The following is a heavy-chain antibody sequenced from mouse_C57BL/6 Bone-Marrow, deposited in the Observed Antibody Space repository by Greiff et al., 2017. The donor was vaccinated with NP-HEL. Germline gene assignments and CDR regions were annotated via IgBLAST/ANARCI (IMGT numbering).Heavy chain of an antibody. D-gene: IGHD2-4*01. CDR3: ARWDYDWFAY. J-gene: IGHJ3*01. CDR2: INPSSGYT. CDR1: GYTFTSYT. V-gene: IGHV1-4*01. Sequence: QVQLQESGAELARPGASVKMSCKASGYTFTSYTMHWVKQRTGQGLEWIGYINPSSGYTKYNQKFKDKATLTADKSSSTAYMQLSSLTSEDSAVYYCARWDYDWFAYWGQGTLVTVSA.